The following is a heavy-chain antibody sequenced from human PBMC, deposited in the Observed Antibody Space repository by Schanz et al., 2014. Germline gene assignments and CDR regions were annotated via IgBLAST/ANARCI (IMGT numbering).Heavy chain of an antibody. J-gene: IGHJ4*02. CDR3: ANNWNLDY. CDR2: VPFDGSQK. CDR1: GFSVGNKY. V-gene: IGHV3-30*18. Sequence: VQLLESGGGLVQPGRSLRLSCAASGFSVGNKYMNWVRQAPGKGLEWVAFVPFDGSQKFYADSVKGRFTISRDNSKNTLYLQMNSLRAEDTAVYYCANNWNLDYWGQGTLVTVSS. D-gene: IGHD1-20*01.